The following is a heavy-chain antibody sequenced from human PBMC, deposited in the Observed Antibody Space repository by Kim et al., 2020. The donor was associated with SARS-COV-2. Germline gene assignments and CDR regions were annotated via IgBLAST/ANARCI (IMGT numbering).Heavy chain of an antibody. J-gene: IGHJ4*02. V-gene: IGHV4-39*01. CDR1: GGSIGNSVYY. Sequence: SETLSLTCSVSGGSIGNSVYYWAWIRQSPGKGLEWMGSIHYAGSTYYNPSLKSRVTISVDTSKNQFSLKLNSVTAAETAVFYCARLGRLVGRSMVRALVDSWGQGILVTVSS. CDR2: IHYAGST. D-gene: IGHD3-10*01. CDR3: ARLGRLVGRSMVRALVDS.